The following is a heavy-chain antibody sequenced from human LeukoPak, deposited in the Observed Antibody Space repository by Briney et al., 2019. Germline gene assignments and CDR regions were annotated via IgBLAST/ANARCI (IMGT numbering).Heavy chain of an antibody. J-gene: IGHJ6*04. Sequence: QPGGSLRLSCAASGFSFSSSAMSWVRQAPGKGLEWVAVISYDGSNKYYADSVKGRFTISRDNSKNTLYLQMNSLRAEDTAVYYCAKGSEKDYYYYGMDVWGKGTTVTVSS. V-gene: IGHV3-30*18. CDR3: AKGSEKDYYYYGMDV. CDR2: ISYDGSNK. CDR1: GFSFSSSA.